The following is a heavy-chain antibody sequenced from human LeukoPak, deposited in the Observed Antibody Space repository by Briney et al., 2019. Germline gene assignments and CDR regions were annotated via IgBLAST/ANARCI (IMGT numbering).Heavy chain of an antibody. V-gene: IGHV3-11*04. J-gene: IGHJ6*03. D-gene: IGHD3-3*01. CDR3: ARGSLIRFLGADYYYYYMDV. CDR2: ISNSNVTI. CDR1: GFTFSDYY. Sequence: PGGSLRLSCAASGFTFSDYYMSWVRQAPGKGLEWVSSISNSNVTIYYADSVQGRFTISRDNARNSLYLQMNSLRAEDTAVYYCARGSLIRFLGADYYYYYMDVWGKGTTVTVSS.